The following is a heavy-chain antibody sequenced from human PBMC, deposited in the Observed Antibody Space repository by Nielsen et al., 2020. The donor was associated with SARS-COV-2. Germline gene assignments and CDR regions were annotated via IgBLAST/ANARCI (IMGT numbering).Heavy chain of an antibody. J-gene: IGHJ3*02. CDR2: IYPGNSDT. Sequence: GGSLRLSCKGSGYSFTSYWIGWVRQMPGKGLEWMGIIYPGNSDTRYSPSFQGQVTISADKSISTAYLQWSSLKASDTAMYYCASGLVIIGAFDIWGQGTMVTVSS. CDR1: GYSFTSYW. V-gene: IGHV5-51*01. D-gene: IGHD3/OR15-3a*01. CDR3: ASGLVIIGAFDI.